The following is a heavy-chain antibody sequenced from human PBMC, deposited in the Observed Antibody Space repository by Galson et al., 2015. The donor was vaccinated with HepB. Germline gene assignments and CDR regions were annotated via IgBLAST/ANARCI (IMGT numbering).Heavy chain of an antibody. CDR2: IKQDGSEK. CDR3: ARRAVSLSWDY. D-gene: IGHD6-19*01. J-gene: IGHJ4*02. V-gene: IGHV3-7*03. CDR1: GFTFSSYW. Sequence: SLRLSCAASGFTFSSYWMTWVRQAPGMGLEWVANIKQDGSEKYYVDSVKGRFTISRDNAKNSLYLQMNSLRAEDTAVYYCARRAVSLSWDYWGQGTLVTVSS.